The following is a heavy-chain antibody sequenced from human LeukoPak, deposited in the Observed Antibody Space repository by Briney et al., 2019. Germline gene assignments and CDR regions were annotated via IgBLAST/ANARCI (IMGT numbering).Heavy chain of an antibody. V-gene: IGHV3-48*01. CDR2: ISSSSSTI. J-gene: IGHJ5*02. CDR3: ARDTGTVQWWFDP. Sequence: GGSLRLSCAASGFTFSTYSMNWVRQAPGKGLEWVSYISSSSSTIYYADSVKGRFTISRDNAKNSLYLQMNSLRAEDTAVYYCARDTGTVQWWFDPWGQGTLVTVSS. D-gene: IGHD1-26*01. CDR1: GFTFSTYS.